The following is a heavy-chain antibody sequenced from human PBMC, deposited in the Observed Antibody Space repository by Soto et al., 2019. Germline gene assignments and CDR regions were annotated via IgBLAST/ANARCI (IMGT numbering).Heavy chain of an antibody. Sequence: PGGSLRLSCAASGFTFSSYGMNWVRQAPGKGLEWVSYISSSSSTIYYADSVKGRFTISRDTAKNSLYLQMNSLRAEDTAVYYCARSPHYYDSSAYYGFWGQGTLVTVSS. D-gene: IGHD3-22*01. J-gene: IGHJ4*02. CDR1: GFTFSSYG. CDR2: ISSSSSTI. V-gene: IGHV3-48*01. CDR3: ARSPHYYDSSAYYGF.